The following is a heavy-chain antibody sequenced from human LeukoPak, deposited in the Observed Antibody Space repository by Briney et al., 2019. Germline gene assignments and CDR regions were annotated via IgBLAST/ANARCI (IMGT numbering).Heavy chain of an antibody. CDR3: ARHEYSGSYYGLSWFDP. CDR2: IYYSGST. J-gene: IGHJ5*02. CDR1: GGSISSSGYY. V-gene: IGHV4-39*01. Sequence: PSETLSLTCTVSGGSISSSGYYWGWIRQPPGKGLEWIASIYYSGSTYYNPSLKSRVTISVDSSKNQLSLKLSSLTAADTAVYYCARHEYSGSYYGLSWFDPWGQGTLVTVSS. D-gene: IGHD1-26*01.